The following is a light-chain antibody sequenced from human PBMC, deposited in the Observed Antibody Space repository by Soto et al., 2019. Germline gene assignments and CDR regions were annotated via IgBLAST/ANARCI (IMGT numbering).Light chain of an antibody. CDR3: CSSAGDYTGV. CDR1: NSDVGGYNY. J-gene: IGLJ1*01. Sequence: QSALTQPRSVSGSPGQSVTISCTGTNSDVGGYNYVSWYQQHPGKAPKLMIYDVTKRPSGVPDRFSGSKSGNTAFLTISGLQAEDEADYYCCSSAGDYTGVFGTGTKLTVL. V-gene: IGLV2-11*01. CDR2: DVT.